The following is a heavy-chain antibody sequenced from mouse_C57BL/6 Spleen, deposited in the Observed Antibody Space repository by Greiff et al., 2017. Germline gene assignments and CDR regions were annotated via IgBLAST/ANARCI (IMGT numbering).Heavy chain of an antibody. V-gene: IGHV1-80*01. D-gene: IGHD3-2*02. CDR3: AKTAQATDWYFDV. Sequence: QVQLQQPGTELVKPGASVKLSCKASGYTFTSYWMNWVKQRPGKGLEWIGQIYPGDGDTNYNGKFKGKATLTADKSSSTAYMQLSSLTSEDSAVYFCAKTAQATDWYFDVWGTGTTVTVSS. CDR1: GYTFTSYW. CDR2: IYPGDGDT. J-gene: IGHJ1*03.